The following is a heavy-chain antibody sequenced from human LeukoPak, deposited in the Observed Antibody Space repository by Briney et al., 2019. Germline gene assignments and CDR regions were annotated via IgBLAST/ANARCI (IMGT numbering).Heavy chain of an antibody. Sequence: GGSLRLSSAASGFTFSFNAMSWVRQAPGKGLEWVSAISGTGGVTYYADSVKGRFTISRDNSKNTLYLQMNSLRAEDTAVYYCAKERWEQQGEYYYYYGMDVWGQGTTVTVSS. V-gene: IGHV3-23*01. CDR2: ISGTGGVT. CDR3: AKERWEQQGEYYYYYGMDV. D-gene: IGHD1-26*01. CDR1: GFTFSFNA. J-gene: IGHJ6*02.